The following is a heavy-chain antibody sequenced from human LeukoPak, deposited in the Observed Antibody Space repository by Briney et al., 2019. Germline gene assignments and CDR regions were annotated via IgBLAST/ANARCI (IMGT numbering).Heavy chain of an antibody. CDR1: GYTFTGYY. CDR2: INPNSGDT. Sequence: ASVKVSCKASGYTFTGYYMHWVRQAPGQGLEWMGWINPNSGDTNYAQKFQGRVTMTRDTSISTAYMELSRLRSDDTAVYYCARDLGQWPTFDFWGQGTLVTVSS. V-gene: IGHV1-2*02. J-gene: IGHJ4*02. D-gene: IGHD6-19*01. CDR3: ARDLGQWPTFDF.